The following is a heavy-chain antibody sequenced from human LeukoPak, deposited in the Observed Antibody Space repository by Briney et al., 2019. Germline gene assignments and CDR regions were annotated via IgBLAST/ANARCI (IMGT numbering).Heavy chain of an antibody. D-gene: IGHD1-1*01. Sequence: PGGSLRLSCTASGFTFSSHAMSWVRQAPGKRLEWVSAVSGSGDRTHYADSVKGRFTVSRDNSENTVYLQMNSLRGEDTALYYCAKEAEATTFDYWGQGTLVTVSS. CDR2: VSGSGDRT. CDR1: GFTFSSHA. V-gene: IGHV3-23*01. J-gene: IGHJ4*02. CDR3: AKEAEATTFDY.